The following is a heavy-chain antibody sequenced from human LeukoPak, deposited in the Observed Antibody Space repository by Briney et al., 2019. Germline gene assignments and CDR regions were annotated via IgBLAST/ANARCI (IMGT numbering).Heavy chain of an antibody. D-gene: IGHD1-26*01. CDR2: FDPEDGET. CDR1: GYTLTELS. J-gene: IGHJ4*02. CDR3: ATDLPSGSYQD. Sequence: ASVKVSCKVSGYTLTELSMHWVRQAPGKGLEWMGGFDPEDGETIYAQRFQGRVTMTEDTSTDTAYMELSSLRSEDTVVYYCATDLPSGSYQDWGQGTLVTVSS. V-gene: IGHV1-24*01.